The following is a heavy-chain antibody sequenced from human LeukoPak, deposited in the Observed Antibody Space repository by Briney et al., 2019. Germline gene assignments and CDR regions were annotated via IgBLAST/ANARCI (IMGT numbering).Heavy chain of an antibody. V-gene: IGHV3-21*01. Sequence: GGSLRLSCAASGFTFSTYSMNWVRQAPGKGLEWVSSISSSSSYIYYADSGKGRFTISRDNARNSLYLQMNSLRAEDTAVYYCARDGLAAATLHWCFDLWGRGTLVTVSS. CDR2: ISSSSSYI. CDR1: GFTFSTYS. J-gene: IGHJ2*01. CDR3: ARDGLAAATLHWCFDL. D-gene: IGHD2-15*01.